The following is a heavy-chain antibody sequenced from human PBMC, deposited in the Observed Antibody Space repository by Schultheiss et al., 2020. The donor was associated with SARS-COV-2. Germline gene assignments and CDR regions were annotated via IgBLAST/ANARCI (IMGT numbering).Heavy chain of an antibody. V-gene: IGHV2-70*04. Sequence: SGPTLVKPTQTLTLTCTFSGFSLSTSGVGVGWIRQPPGKALEWLARIDWDDDKFYSTSLKTRLTISKDTSKNQVVLTMTNMDPVDTATYYCARMAGRDAFDIWGQGTMVTVSS. CDR1: GFSLSTSGVG. CDR2: IDWDDDK. J-gene: IGHJ3*02. CDR3: ARMAGRDAFDI.